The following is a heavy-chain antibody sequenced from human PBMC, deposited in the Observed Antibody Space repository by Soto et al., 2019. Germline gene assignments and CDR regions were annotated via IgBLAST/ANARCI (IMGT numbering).Heavy chain of an antibody. CDR2: INHSGST. V-gene: IGHV4-34*01. D-gene: IGHD3-3*01. J-gene: IGHJ5*02. CDR3: ARGGTIFGVVILAYNWFDP. Sequence: QVQLQQWGAGLLKPSETLSLTCAVYGGSFSGYYWSWIRQPPGKGVEWIGEINHSGSTNYNPSLKSRVTISVDTSKNQFSLKLSSVTAADTAVYYCARGGTIFGVVILAYNWFDPWGQGTLVTVSS. CDR1: GGSFSGYY.